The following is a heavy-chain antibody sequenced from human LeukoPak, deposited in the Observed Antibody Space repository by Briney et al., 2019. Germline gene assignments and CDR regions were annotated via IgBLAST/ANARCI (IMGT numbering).Heavy chain of an antibody. CDR3: ARVMTTVTRSFDY. CDR2: ISSSSSYI. D-gene: IGHD4-17*01. J-gene: IGHJ4*02. Sequence: GGSLRLSCAASGFTFSSDSMNWVRQAPGKGLEWVSSISSSSSYIYYADSVKGRFTISRDNAKNSLYLQMNSLRAEDTAVYYCARVMTTVTRSFDYWGQGTLVTVSS. CDR1: GFTFSSDS. V-gene: IGHV3-21*01.